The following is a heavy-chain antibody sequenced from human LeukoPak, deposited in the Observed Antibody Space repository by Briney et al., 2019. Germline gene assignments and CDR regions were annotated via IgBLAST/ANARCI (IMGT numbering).Heavy chain of an antibody. CDR3: ARRGHFGDCRL. CDR2: INHSGST. D-gene: IGHD2-21*02. V-gene: IGHV4-34*01. CDR1: GGSFSGYY. J-gene: IGHJ4*02. Sequence: SETLSITCAVYGGSFSGYYWSWIRQPPGKGLEWIGQINHSGSTNYNPSLKSRVTISVDTSKNQFSLKLSSVTAADTAVYYCARRGHFGDCRLWGQGTLVTVSS.